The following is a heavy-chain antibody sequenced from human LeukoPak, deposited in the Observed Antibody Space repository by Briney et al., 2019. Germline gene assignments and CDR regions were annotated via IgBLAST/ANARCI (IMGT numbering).Heavy chain of an antibody. Sequence: SDTLSLTCTVSGGSISSYYWSWIRQPPGKGLEWIGYIYYSGSTNYNPSLKSRVIISVVTSKNQFSLKLSSVTAADTAVYYCARRTTVGAFDIWGQGTMVTVSS. J-gene: IGHJ3*02. D-gene: IGHD4-23*01. CDR3: ARRTTVGAFDI. V-gene: IGHV4-59*08. CDR1: GGSISSYY. CDR2: IYYSGST.